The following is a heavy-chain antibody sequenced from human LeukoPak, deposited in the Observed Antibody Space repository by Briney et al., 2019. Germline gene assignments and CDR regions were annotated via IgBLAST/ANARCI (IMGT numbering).Heavy chain of an antibody. CDR2: IYYSGTT. CDR1: GDSNSYYY. CDR3: AREDPQTTVPEGMDV. J-gene: IGHJ6*02. Sequence: KPSETLSLTCTVSGDSNSYYYWIGIRQSPGKGLEGIGYIYYSGTTNYNPSLKSRVTISVDTSKNQFSLQLRSVTAADTAVYYCAREDPQTTVPEGMDVWGQGTTVTVSS. V-gene: IGHV4-59*01. D-gene: IGHD4-17*01.